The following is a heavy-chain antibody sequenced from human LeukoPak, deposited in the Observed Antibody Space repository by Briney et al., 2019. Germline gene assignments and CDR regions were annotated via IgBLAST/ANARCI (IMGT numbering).Heavy chain of an antibody. D-gene: IGHD3-10*01. V-gene: IGHV3-20*04. CDR1: GFTFDDYG. CDR3: AKDSRPPPYGSGSYVFDY. Sequence: PGGSLRLSCAASGFTFDDYGMSWVRQAPGKGLEWVSGINWNGGSTGYADSVKGRFTISRDNAKNSLYLQMNSLRAEDTAVYYCAKDSRPPPYGSGSYVFDYWGQGTLVTVSS. CDR2: INWNGGST. J-gene: IGHJ4*02.